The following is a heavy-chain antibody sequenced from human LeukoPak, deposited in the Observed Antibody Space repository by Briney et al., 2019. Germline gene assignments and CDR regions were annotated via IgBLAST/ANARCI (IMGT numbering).Heavy chain of an antibody. CDR2: YYSGST. CDR1: GASSNGYY. J-gene: IGHJ4*02. V-gene: IGHV4-59*01. Sequence: SETLSLTCTVSGASSNGYYWSWIRQPPGKGLEWIGSYYSGSTNYNSSLKSRVTTSVDTSKNQFSLMLSSVTAADTAVYYCATSRGSDGSGNYWGQGTLVTVSS. CDR3: ATSRGSDGSGNY. D-gene: IGHD3-10*01.